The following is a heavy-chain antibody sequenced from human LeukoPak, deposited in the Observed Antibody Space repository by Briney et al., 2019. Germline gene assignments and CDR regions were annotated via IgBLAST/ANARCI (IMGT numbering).Heavy chain of an antibody. D-gene: IGHD6-13*01. CDR3: AACIAAAGYYFDY. J-gene: IGHJ4*02. CDR1: GGSISRGGYY. CDR2: IYYGGRT. Sequence: TSETLSLTCTVSGGSISRGGYYWSWLRQHQGQGLEWFVYIYYGGRTYYNPSIKSRVTISVDTSKTQFSLKLSSVTAADTAVYYCAACIAAAGYYFDYWGQGTLVTVSS. V-gene: IGHV4-31*03.